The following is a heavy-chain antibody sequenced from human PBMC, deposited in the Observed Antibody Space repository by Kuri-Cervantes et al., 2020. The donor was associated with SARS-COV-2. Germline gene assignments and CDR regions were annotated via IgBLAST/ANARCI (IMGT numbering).Heavy chain of an antibody. CDR2: INPNSGDT. J-gene: IGHJ4*02. V-gene: IGHV1-2*02. D-gene: IGHD6-6*01. Sequence: ASVKVSCKASGYTFTGYYMHWVRQAPGQGLEWMGWINPNSGDTNYAQKFQGRVTMTRNISANTAYMELSGLSSEDTAMYYCGRGLVGLASRQGAYWGQGTLVTVSS. CDR3: GRGLVGLASRQGAY. CDR1: GYTFTGYY.